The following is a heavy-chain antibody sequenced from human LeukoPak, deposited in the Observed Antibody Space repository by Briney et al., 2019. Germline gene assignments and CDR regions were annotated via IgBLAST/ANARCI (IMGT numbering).Heavy chain of an antibody. D-gene: IGHD6-13*01. CDR1: GFTFSTYS. J-gene: IGHJ4*02. CDR3: AREIGSAARGR. Sequence: PGGSLRLSCAASGFTFSTYSINWVRQAPGKGLEWVSSISSSCIYIYYADSVKGRFTISRDNAQKTLHLQMNSLRAEDTAVYYCAREIGSAARGRWGQGTLVTVSS. V-gene: IGHV3-21*01. CDR2: ISSSCIYI.